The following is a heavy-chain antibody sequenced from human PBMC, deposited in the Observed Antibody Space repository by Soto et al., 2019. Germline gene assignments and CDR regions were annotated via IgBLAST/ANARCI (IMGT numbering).Heavy chain of an antibody. CDR3: ARSSEITRVRGGKPYHWFDP. J-gene: IGHJ5*02. D-gene: IGHD3-10*01. Sequence: QVQLVQSGAEVKKPGSSVKVSCKASGGTFSSYAISWVRQAPGQGLEWMGGIIPIFGTANYAQKFQGRVTNTGDESTSPAYMELSRLRSEDTAVYYCARSSEITRVRGGKPYHWFDPWGQGTLVTVSS. CDR2: IIPIFGTA. V-gene: IGHV1-69*12. CDR1: GGTFSSYA.